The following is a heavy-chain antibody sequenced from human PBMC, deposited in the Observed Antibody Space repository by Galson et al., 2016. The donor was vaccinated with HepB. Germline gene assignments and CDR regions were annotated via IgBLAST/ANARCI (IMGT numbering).Heavy chain of an antibody. V-gene: IGHV4-59*08. J-gene: IGHJ3*01. Sequence: SETLSLTCSVSGASITSWYWNWIRQPPGKGLEWIGYVHHSGNTLSNPSLGSRVTMSVDMSNSQFSLRLTSVTAADTALYYCAKWGSEADLHAFDVWGQGTMVTVSS. D-gene: IGHD3-16*01. CDR2: VHHSGNT. CDR3: AKWGSEADLHAFDV. CDR1: GASITSWY.